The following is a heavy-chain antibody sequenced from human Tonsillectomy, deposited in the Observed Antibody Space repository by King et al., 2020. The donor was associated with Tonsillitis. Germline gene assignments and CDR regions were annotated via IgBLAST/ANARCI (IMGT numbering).Heavy chain of an antibody. CDR3: ARARGGSYLFAY. CDR2: INPNSGGT. J-gene: IGHJ4*02. V-gene: IGHV1-2*02. CDR1: GYTFTGYY. D-gene: IGHD1-26*01. Sequence: VQLVQSGAEVKNPGASVKVSCKASGYTFTGYYIHWVRQAPGQGLEWMGWINPNSGGTDYAQKFQGRVTMTRDTFITTAYMDLSRLRSDDTALYYCARARGGSYLFAYWGQGTLVTVSS.